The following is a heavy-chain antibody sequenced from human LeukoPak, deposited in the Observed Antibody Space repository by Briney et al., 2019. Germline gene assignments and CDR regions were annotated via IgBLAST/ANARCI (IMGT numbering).Heavy chain of an antibody. Sequence: SGEVSCKASGGTFSSYAISWVRQAPGQGLEWMGGIIPIFGTANYAQKFQGRVTITADKSTSTAYMELSRLRSEDTAVYYCAGHSSSSYGYYYYYMDVWGKGTTVTVSS. CDR2: IIPIFGTA. CDR1: GGTFSSYA. CDR3: AGHSSSSYGYYYYYMDV. D-gene: IGHD6-13*01. J-gene: IGHJ6*03. V-gene: IGHV1-69*06.